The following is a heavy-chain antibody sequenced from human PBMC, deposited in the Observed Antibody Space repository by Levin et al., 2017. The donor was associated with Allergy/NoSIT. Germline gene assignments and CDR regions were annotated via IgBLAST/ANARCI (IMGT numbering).Heavy chain of an antibody. Sequence: PGGSLRLSCAASGFTFSSYAMHWVRQAPGKGLEWVAVISYDGSNKYYADSVKGRFTISRDNSKNTLYLQMNSLRAEDTAVYYCAREGYCSSTSCYEDYYYYYYMDVWGKGTTVTVSS. V-gene: IGHV3-30-3*01. CDR1: GFTFSSYA. CDR2: ISYDGSNK. CDR3: AREGYCSSTSCYEDYYYYYYMDV. D-gene: IGHD2-2*01. J-gene: IGHJ6*03.